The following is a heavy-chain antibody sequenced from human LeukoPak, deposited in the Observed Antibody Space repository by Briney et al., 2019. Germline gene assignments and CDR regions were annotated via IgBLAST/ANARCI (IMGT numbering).Heavy chain of an antibody. D-gene: IGHD2-2*01. CDR2: INPNTGGT. V-gene: IGHV1-2*02. J-gene: IGHJ4*02. CDR3: ARSEYQLLFPFDS. Sequence: GASVKVSCKASGYTFTGYYLHWVRQAPGQGLEWMGWINPNTGGTNYAQKFQGRVTMTRDTSISTAYMELSRLRSDDTAVYYCARSEYQLLFPFDSWGQGTLVTVSS. CDR1: GYTFTGYY.